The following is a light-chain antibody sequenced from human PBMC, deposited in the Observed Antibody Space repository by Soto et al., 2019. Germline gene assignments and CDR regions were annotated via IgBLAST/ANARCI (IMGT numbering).Light chain of an antibody. CDR3: AAWNDRPYLWV. V-gene: IGLV1-44*01. Sequence: QSVLTQPPSASVTPGQRVSISCSGSSSNIGSNAVHWYQQFPGTAPRLLIYRDNQRPSGVPDRFSGSKSGTSASLVISGLQSEDEADYYCAAWNDRPYLWVFGGGTQLTVL. CDR1: SSNIGSNA. J-gene: IGLJ3*02. CDR2: RDN.